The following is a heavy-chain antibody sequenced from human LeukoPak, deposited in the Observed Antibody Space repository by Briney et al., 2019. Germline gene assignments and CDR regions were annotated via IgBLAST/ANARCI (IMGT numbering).Heavy chain of an antibody. CDR2: IKQDGSEK. Sequence: GGSRRLSCAASGFTFSSYWMSWVRQAPGKGLEWVANIKQDGSEKYYVDSVKGRFTISRDNAKNSLYLQMNSLRAEDTAVYYCARSAAMVTGRFDYWGQGTLVTVSS. V-gene: IGHV3-7*01. CDR1: GFTFSSYW. J-gene: IGHJ4*02. D-gene: IGHD5-18*01. CDR3: ARSAAMVTGRFDY.